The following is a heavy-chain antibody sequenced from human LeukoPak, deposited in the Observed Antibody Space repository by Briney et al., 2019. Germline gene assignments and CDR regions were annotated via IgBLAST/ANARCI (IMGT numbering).Heavy chain of an antibody. Sequence: ASVKVSCKASGYTFTSYYMHWVRQAPGQGLEWMGWINPNSGGTNFAQKFQGRVSMTRDMSISTAYMELSRLRSDDTAVYYCARDWTRLWFGEEAFDYWGQGTLVTVSS. CDR1: GYTFTSYY. CDR2: INPNSGGT. V-gene: IGHV1-2*02. D-gene: IGHD3-10*01. CDR3: ARDWTRLWFGEEAFDY. J-gene: IGHJ4*02.